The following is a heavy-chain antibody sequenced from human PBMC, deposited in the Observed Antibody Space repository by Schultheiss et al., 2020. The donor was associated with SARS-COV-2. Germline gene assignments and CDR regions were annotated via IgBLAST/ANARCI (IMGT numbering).Heavy chain of an antibody. D-gene: IGHD1-7*01. Sequence: GGSLRLSCAASGFTVSSNYMSWVRQAPGKGLEWVSAISGSGGSTYYADSVKGRFTISRDNAKNSLYLQMNSLRAEDTAVYYCARAEGYNWNYFVGRLDPWGQGTLVTVSS. CDR1: GFTVSSNY. CDR3: ARAEGYNWNYFVGRLDP. CDR2: ISGSGGST. J-gene: IGHJ5*02. V-gene: IGHV3-23*01.